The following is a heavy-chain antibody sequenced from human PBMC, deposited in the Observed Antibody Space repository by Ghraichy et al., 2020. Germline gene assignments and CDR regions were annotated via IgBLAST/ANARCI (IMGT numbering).Heavy chain of an antibody. Sequence: GGSLRLSCAASGFTFSSYAMSWVRQAPGKGLEWVSAISGSGGSTYYADSVKGRFTISRDNSKNTLYLQMNSLRAEDTAVYYCAKGRYHGSGRNTYYYYYGMDVWGQGTTVTVSS. CDR3: AKGRYHGSGRNTYYYYYGMDV. CDR2: ISGSGGST. V-gene: IGHV3-23*01. J-gene: IGHJ6*02. D-gene: IGHD3-10*01. CDR1: GFTFSSYA.